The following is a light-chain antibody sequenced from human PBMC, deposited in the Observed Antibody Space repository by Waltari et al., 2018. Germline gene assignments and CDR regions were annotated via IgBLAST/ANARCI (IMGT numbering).Light chain of an antibody. CDR2: DVS. V-gene: IGLV2-14*03. J-gene: IGLJ2*01. CDR3: SSYSSSTTPLI. CDR1: SSDVGVYKY. Sequence: QSALTQPASVSGSPGQSITISCIGTSSDVGVYKYVSLYQHHPGKPPKLMIYDVSNRPSGVSSRFSGSKSGNTASLTISGLQAEDEADYYCSSYSSSTTPLIFGGGTKLTVL.